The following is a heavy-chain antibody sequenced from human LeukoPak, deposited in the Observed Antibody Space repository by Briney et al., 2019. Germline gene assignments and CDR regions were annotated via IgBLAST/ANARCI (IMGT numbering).Heavy chain of an antibody. J-gene: IGHJ3*02. V-gene: IGHV1-24*01. CDR2: FDPEDGAT. D-gene: IGHD3-9*01. CDR3: ATEVSYDILTGYYRRDAFDI. CDR1: GYTLTELS. Sequence: ASVKVSCKVSGYTLTELSMHWVRQAPGKGLEWMGGFDPEDGATIYAQKFQGRVTMTEDTSTDTAYMELSSLRSEDTAVYYCATEVSYDILTGYYRRDAFDIWGQGTMVTVSS.